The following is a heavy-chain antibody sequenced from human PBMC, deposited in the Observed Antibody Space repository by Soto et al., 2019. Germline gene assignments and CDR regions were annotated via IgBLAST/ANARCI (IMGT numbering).Heavy chain of an antibody. Sequence: EVQLVESGGDLVQPGGSLRLSCAASGFTLSDHYMDWVRQAPGKGLEWVARTKNRSQRYTIEYAASVKGRFTISRDDSKNSLFLQMNSLKSDVTAVYYCTCWIAARCSWGQGTRVTVAS. CDR3: TCWIAARCS. V-gene: IGHV3-72*01. D-gene: IGHD6-6*01. J-gene: IGHJ4*02. CDR1: GFTLSDHY. CDR2: TKNRSQRYTI.